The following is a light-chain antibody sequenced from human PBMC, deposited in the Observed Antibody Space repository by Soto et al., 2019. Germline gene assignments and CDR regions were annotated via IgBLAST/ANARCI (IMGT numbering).Light chain of an antibody. CDR2: EVS. CDR1: SSDIGGYNY. Sequence: QSALTQPPSASGSPGQSVTISCTGTSSDIGGYNYVSWYQQHPGKAPKLMIYEVSKRPSGVPDRFSGSKSGNTASLTVSGLQAEDEADYYCSSYXGSNNYVFGSGTRSPS. V-gene: IGLV2-8*01. CDR3: SSYXGSNNYV. J-gene: IGLJ1*01.